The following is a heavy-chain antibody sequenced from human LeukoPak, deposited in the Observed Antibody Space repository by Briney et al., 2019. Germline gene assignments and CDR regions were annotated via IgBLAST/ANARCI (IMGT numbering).Heavy chain of an antibody. V-gene: IGHV5-51*01. J-gene: IGHJ4*02. CDR1: GYSFSSYW. Sequence: GESLKISCKGSGYSFSSYWIGWVRQVPGKGLEWMGIIYPGDSDTKYSPSFQGQVTISADKSISTAYLQWSSLKASDTAIYYCARQGDYSSSWYNFWGQGTLVTVSS. D-gene: IGHD6-13*01. CDR2: IYPGDSDT. CDR3: ARQGDYSSSWYNF.